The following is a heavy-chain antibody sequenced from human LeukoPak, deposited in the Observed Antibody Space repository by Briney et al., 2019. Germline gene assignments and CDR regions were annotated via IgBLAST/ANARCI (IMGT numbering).Heavy chain of an antibody. V-gene: IGHV1-58*02. Sequence: GASVKVSCKASGFTFTSSAMQWVRQARGQRLEWIGWIVVGSGNTNYAQKFQERVTITRDMSTSTAYMELSSLRSGDTAVYYCAQRFGEVSSPYYGMDVWGQGTTVTVSS. CDR1: GFTFTSSA. D-gene: IGHD3-10*01. J-gene: IGHJ6*02. CDR2: IVVGSGNT. CDR3: AQRFGEVSSPYYGMDV.